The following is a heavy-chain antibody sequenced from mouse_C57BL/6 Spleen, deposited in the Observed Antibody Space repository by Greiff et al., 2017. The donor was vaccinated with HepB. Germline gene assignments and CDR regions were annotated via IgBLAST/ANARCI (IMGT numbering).Heavy chain of an antibody. D-gene: IGHD2-4*01. Sequence: QVQLQQPGAELVMPGASVKLSCKASGYTFTSYWMHWVKQRPGQGLEWIGEIDPSDSYTNYNQKFKGKSTLTVDKSSSTAYMQLSSLTSEDSAVYYCARVDDYDVNAMDYWGQGTSVTVSS. J-gene: IGHJ4*01. V-gene: IGHV1-69*01. CDR1: GYTFTSYW. CDR3: ARVDDYDVNAMDY. CDR2: IDPSDSYT.